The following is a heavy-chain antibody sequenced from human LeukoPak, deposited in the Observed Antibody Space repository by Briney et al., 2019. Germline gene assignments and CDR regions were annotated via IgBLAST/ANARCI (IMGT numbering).Heavy chain of an antibody. V-gene: IGHV4-59*01. D-gene: IGHD5-18*01. CDR3: ARDKRHSYGRYFAH. Sequence: SETLSLTCSVFGDPISTYHWNWIRKPPGKGLEWIAYMQSTGISQYNSSLKSRVAMSVDTSKNQVVLNLSSVTAADTAVYYCARDKRHSYGRYFAHWGQGMLVTVSS. CDR1: GDPISTYH. CDR2: MQSTGIS. J-gene: IGHJ4*02.